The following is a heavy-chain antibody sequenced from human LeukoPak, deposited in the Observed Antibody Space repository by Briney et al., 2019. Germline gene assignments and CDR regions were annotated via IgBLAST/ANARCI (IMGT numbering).Heavy chain of an antibody. V-gene: IGHV4-34*01. CDR2: INHSGST. CDR3: ARLVVGASIDY. Sequence: SETLSLTCAVYGGSFSGYYWSWIRRPPGKGLEWIGEINHSGSTNYNPSLKSRVTISVDTSKNQFSLKLSSVTAADTAVYYCARLVVGASIDYWGQGTLVTVSS. D-gene: IGHD1-26*01. J-gene: IGHJ4*02. CDR1: GGSFSGYY.